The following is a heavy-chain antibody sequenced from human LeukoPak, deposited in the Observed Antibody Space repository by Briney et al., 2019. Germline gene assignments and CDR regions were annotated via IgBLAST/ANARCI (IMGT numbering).Heavy chain of an antibody. Sequence: GGSLRLSCAASGFTFSTYEMIWVRHAPGKGLEWLSYISTSGTTMYYADSVQGRFTISRDNAKNSVYLEMNSLRAEDTAVYYCARYSGSQGRYYHYFYMDVWGKGTTVTISS. J-gene: IGHJ6*03. CDR3: ARYSGSQGRYYHYFYMDV. CDR2: ISTSGTTM. CDR1: GFTFSTYE. V-gene: IGHV3-48*03. D-gene: IGHD6-19*01.